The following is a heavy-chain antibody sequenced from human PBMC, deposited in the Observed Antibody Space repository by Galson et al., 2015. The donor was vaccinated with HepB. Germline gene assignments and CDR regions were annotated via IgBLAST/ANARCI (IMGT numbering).Heavy chain of an antibody. CDR2: TYYRSKWYN. J-gene: IGHJ4*02. CDR3: ARGFRSAVDY. D-gene: IGHD3-10*01. Sequence: CAISGDSVSSDSVAWNWIRQSPSRGLEWLGSTYYRSKWYNDYAVSVKSRVIINPDTSKNQFSLQLNSVTPEDTAVYYCARGFRSAVDYWGQGTLVTVSA. V-gene: IGHV6-1*01. CDR1: GDSVSSDSVA.